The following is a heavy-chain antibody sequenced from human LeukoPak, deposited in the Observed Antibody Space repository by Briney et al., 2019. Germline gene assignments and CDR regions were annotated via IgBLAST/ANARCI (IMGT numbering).Heavy chain of an antibody. Sequence: GGSLRLPCAASGFTFSSYAMHWVRQAPGKGLEWVAVISYDGSNKYYADSVKGRFTISRDNSKNTLYLQMNSLRAEDTAVYYCARVHIVVVTEPYGMDVWGQGTTVTVSS. J-gene: IGHJ6*02. V-gene: IGHV3-30-3*01. CDR1: GFTFSSYA. CDR3: ARVHIVVVTEPYGMDV. D-gene: IGHD2-21*02. CDR2: ISYDGSNK.